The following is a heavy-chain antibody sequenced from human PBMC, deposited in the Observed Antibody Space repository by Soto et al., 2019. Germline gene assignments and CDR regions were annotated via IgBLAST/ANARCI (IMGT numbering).Heavy chain of an antibody. J-gene: IGHJ4*02. V-gene: IGHV4-30-2*01. CDR1: GGSISSGGYS. Sequence: PSETLSLTCAVSGGSISSGGYSWSWIRQPPGKGLEWIGYIYHSGSTYYNPSLKSRVTISVDRSKNQFSLKLSSVTAADTAVYYCARAGGDSSGYYPGPLDYWGQGTLVTVSS. D-gene: IGHD3-22*01. CDR3: ARAGGDSSGYYPGPLDY. CDR2: IYHSGST.